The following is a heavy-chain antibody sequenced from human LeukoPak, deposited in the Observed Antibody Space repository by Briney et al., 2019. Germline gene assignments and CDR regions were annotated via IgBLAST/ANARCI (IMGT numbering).Heavy chain of an antibody. D-gene: IGHD2-2*01. CDR3: ARHARGGRYCSSISCPDY. Sequence: PSETLSLTCTVSGGSISSSSYYWGWIRQPPGKGLEWIGSIYYSGSTYYNPSLKSRVTISVDTSKNQFSLKLSSVTAADTAVYYCARHARGGRYCSSISCPDYWGQGTLVTVSS. V-gene: IGHV4-39*01. CDR1: GGSISSSSYY. CDR2: IYYSGST. J-gene: IGHJ4*02.